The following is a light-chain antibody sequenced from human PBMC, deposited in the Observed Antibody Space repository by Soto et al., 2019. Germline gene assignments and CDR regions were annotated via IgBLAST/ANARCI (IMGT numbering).Light chain of an antibody. J-gene: IGKJ1*01. V-gene: IGKV1-5*03. CDR2: KAS. Sequence: DIQMTQSPSTLSASVGDRVTITCRASQSISSWLAWYQQKPGKAPKLLIYKASSLESGVTSRFSGRGSGTEFTLTISSLQPGDFATYYCQKYNTYPWTFGQGTNVEIK. CDR1: QSISSW. CDR3: QKYNTYPWT.